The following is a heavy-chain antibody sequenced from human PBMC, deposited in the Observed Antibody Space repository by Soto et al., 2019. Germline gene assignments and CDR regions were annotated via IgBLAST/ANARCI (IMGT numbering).Heavy chain of an antibody. CDR3: ARVRGGGSEYFFDY. Sequence: ASVKVSCKASGYTFTRYNVHWVLQAPGQGLEWMAIINPSGGTTYYVQKFEGRVTLTTDTSTSTVYMELSSLRSDDTAVYYCARVRGGGSEYFFDYWGQGTLVTVSS. CDR1: GYTFTRYN. CDR2: INPSGGTT. J-gene: IGHJ4*02. D-gene: IGHD2-15*01. V-gene: IGHV1-46*01.